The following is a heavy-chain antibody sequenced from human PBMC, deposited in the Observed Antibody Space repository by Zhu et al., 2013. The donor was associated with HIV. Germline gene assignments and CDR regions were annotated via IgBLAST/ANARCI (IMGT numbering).Heavy chain of an antibody. D-gene: IGHD1-26*01. CDR3: ASSGGARFVRYFGL. V-gene: IGHV4-30-4*01. J-gene: IGHJ2*01. CDR1: GGSLSAANYY. CDR2: ISYIGTT. Sequence: QVQLQESGPGLVKPSQTLSLTCTVSGGSLSAANYYWSWIRQSPGKGLEWIGYISYIGTTYYNPSLKSRVAMSVDTSRSQFSLNLDSVTAADTAVYYCASSGGARFVRYFGLWGRGALVIVSS.